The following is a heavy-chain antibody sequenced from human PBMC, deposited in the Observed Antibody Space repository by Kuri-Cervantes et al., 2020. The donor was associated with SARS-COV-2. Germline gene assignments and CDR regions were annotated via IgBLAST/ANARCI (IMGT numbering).Heavy chain of an antibody. V-gene: IGHV1-2*02. D-gene: IGHD1-26*01. Sequence: ASVKVSCKASGYTFTSYDINWVRQAPGQGLEWMGWINPNSGGTNYAQKFQGRVTMTRDTSISTAYMELSRLRSDDTAVYYCARQGSGGNDAFDIWGQGTMVTVSS. CDR2: INPNSGGT. CDR1: GYTFTSYD. CDR3: ARQGSGGNDAFDI. J-gene: IGHJ3*02.